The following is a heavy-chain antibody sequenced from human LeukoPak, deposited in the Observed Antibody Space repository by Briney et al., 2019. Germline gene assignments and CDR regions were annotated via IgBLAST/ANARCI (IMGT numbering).Heavy chain of an antibody. CDR2: LSDSGGST. CDR3: AKRGVVIRAVIIVGFHKEAYYFDY. D-gene: IGHD3-10*01. J-gene: IGHJ4*02. Sequence: PGGSLRLSCAVSRITLSNYGMSWVRQAPGKGLEWVAGLSDSGGSTNHADSVKGRFTVSRDNPKNTLYLQMNSLRAEDTAVYFCAKRGVVIRAVIIVGFHKEAYYFDYWGQGALVTVSS. V-gene: IGHV3-23*01. CDR1: RITLSNYG.